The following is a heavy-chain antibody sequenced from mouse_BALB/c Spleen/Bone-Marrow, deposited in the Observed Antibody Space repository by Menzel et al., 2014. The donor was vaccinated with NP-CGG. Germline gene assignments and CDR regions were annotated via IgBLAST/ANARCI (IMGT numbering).Heavy chain of an antibody. V-gene: IGHV3-6*02. J-gene: IGHJ1*01. Sequence: EVQLQQSGPGLVKPSQSLSLSCSVTGYSITSGYYWNWIRQFPGNKLEWMGYISYGGNNDYNPSLKNRISIIRDTSKNQFFLNLNSVTSADTATYYCTRGEITWYFDVWGAGTTVTVSS. CDR3: TRGEITWYFDV. CDR2: ISYGGNN. D-gene: IGHD2-4*01. CDR1: GYSITSGYY.